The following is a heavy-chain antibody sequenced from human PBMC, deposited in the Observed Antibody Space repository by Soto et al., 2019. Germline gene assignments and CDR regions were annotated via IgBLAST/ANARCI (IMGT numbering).Heavy chain of an antibody. V-gene: IGHV1-8*01. Sequence: ASVKVSCKASGYTFTSYDINWVRQATGQGLEWMGWMNPNSSNTGYAQKFQGRVTMTRNTSISTAYMELSSLRSEDTAVYYCAREIGELLSGYYYYYGMDVWGQGTTVTVSS. CDR1: GYTFTSYD. CDR3: AREIGELLSGYYYYYGMDV. CDR2: MNPNSSNT. J-gene: IGHJ6*02. D-gene: IGHD3-10*01.